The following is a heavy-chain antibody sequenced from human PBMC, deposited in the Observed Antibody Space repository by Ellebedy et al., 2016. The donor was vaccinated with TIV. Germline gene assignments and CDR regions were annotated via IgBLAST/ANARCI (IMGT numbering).Heavy chain of an antibody. CDR3: ATSSSAWYDY. J-gene: IGHJ4*02. Sequence: APVKVSCKASGYTSTSHAVHWVRQAPGQRLEWMGWINGGNGNTKYSQKFQGRVTITRDTSASTAYMELSSLRSEDTAVYYCATSSSAWYDYWGQGSLVTVSS. V-gene: IGHV1-3*01. CDR1: GYTSTSHA. D-gene: IGHD6-19*01. CDR2: INGGNGNT.